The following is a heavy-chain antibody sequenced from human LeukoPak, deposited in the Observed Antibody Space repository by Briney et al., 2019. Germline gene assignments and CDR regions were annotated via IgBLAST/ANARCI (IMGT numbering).Heavy chain of an antibody. J-gene: IGHJ4*02. CDR1: GFTFSSYS. CDR3: ARASSSWEVDY. V-gene: IGHV3-21*01. CDR2: ISSSSSYI. D-gene: IGHD6-13*01. Sequence: GGSLRLSCAASGFTFSSYSMNWVRQAPGKGLEWASSISSSSSYIYYADSVKGRFTISRDNAKNSLYLQMNSLRAEDTAVYYCARASSSWEVDYWGQGTLVTVSS.